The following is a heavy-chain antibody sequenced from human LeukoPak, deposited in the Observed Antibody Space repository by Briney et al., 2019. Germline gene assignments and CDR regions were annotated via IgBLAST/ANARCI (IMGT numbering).Heavy chain of an antibody. CDR1: GYTFNGYY. V-gene: IGHV1-2*02. D-gene: IGHD5-18*01. Sequence: ASVGLSCKASGYTFNGYYMHWVRQAPAQGLEWMGWINPNRGGTNYAQKFQGRVTMTRDTPISTAYMELSRLRSDDTAVYYCARDVDTAMGSDYWGQGTLVTVSS. J-gene: IGHJ4*02. CDR2: INPNRGGT. CDR3: ARDVDTAMGSDY.